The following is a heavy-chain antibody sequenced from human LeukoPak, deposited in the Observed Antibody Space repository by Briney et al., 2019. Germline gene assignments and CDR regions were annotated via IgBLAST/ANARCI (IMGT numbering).Heavy chain of an antibody. J-gene: IGHJ4*02. CDR3: ARANFLYCSSSTCLFDY. D-gene: IGHD2-2*01. V-gene: IGHV1-2*02. CDR1: GYTFTDYY. Sequence: ASVKVSCKASGYTFTDYYMHWVRQAPGQGFEWMGWINPNDGDTDYAQKFQGRVTMTRDTSISTAHMEVSRLRSDDTAVYYCARANFLYCSSSTCLFDYWGQGTLVTVSS. CDR2: INPNDGDT.